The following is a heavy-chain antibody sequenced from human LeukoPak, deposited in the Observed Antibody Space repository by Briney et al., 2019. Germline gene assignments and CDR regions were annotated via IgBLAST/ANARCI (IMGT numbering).Heavy chain of an antibody. Sequence: ASVKVSCKASGYTFTSYGISWVRQAPGQGLEWMGWISAYNGNTNYAQKLQGRVTMTTDTSTSTAYMELSSLRSEDTAVYYCASHEARDPYGVFDYWGQGTLVTVSS. D-gene: IGHD4-17*01. CDR1: GYTFTSYG. V-gene: IGHV1-18*01. CDR3: ASHEARDPYGVFDY. J-gene: IGHJ4*02. CDR2: ISAYNGNT.